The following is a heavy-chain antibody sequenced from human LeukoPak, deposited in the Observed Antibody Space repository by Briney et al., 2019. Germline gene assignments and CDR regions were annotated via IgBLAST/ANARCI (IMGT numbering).Heavy chain of an antibody. D-gene: IGHD3-22*01. CDR2: INPSGGTT. V-gene: IGHV1-46*01. J-gene: IGHJ3*02. CDR1: GYTFINYY. CDR3: ARGRHYYDSSDYYYEGDAFDI. Sequence: GASVKVSCKASGYTFINYYMHWVRQAPGQGLEWMGIINPSGGTTSYAQNFQGRVTMTRDTSTSTVYMELSSLRSEDTAVYYCARGRHYYDSSDYYYEGDAFDIWGQGTMVTVSS.